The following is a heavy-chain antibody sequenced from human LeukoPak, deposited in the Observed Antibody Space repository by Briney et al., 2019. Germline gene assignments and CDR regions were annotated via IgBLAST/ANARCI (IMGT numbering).Heavy chain of an antibody. CDR1: GGTFSSYA. CDR3: ASWLGYCSSTSCRAPSYYYYGMDV. V-gene: IGHV1-69*04. CDR2: IIPIFGIA. J-gene: IGHJ6*02. D-gene: IGHD2-2*01. Sequence: GASVKVSCKASGGTFSSYAISWVRQAPGQGREWMGRIIPIFGIANYAQKFQGRVTITADKSTSTAYMELSSLRSEDTAVYYCASWLGYCSSTSCRAPSYYYYGMDVWGQGTTVTVSS.